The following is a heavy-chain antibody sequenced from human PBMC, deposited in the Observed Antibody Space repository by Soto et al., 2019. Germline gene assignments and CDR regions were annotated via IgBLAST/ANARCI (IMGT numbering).Heavy chain of an antibody. Sequence: QVQLVESGGGVVQPGRSLRLSCAASGFTFSSYGMHWVRQAPGKGLEWVAVISYDGSNKYYADSVKGRFTISRDNSKNTLYRQMNSLRAEDRAGNYGAKDPGQLLYYYYYYGMAVWGKGTTVTVSS. D-gene: IGHD2-2*01. V-gene: IGHV3-30*18. CDR1: GFTFSSYG. CDR3: AKDPGQLLYYYYYYGMAV. J-gene: IGHJ6*04. CDR2: ISYDGSNK.